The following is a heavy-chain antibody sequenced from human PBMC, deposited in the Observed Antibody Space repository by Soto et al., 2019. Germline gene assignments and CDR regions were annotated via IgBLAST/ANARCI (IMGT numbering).Heavy chain of an antibody. Sequence: SVKVSCKASGYTFTSYAISWVRQAPGQGLEWMGGIIPIFGTANYAQKFQGRVTITRDESTSTAYMELSSLRSEDTAVYYCARDGLHYDFWSGDENWFDPWGQGTLVTVSS. CDR2: IIPIFGTA. CDR3: ARDGLHYDFWSGDENWFDP. CDR1: GYTFTSYA. V-gene: IGHV1-69*05. J-gene: IGHJ5*02. D-gene: IGHD3-3*01.